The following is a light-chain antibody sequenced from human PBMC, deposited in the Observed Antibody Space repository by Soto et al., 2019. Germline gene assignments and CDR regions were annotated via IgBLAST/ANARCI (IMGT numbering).Light chain of an antibody. CDR1: SSDVGSYNL. CDR3: SSYTTSSTLL. J-gene: IGLJ1*01. CDR2: EVS. Sequence: QSVLTQPASVSGSPGQSITISCTGTSSDVGSYNLVSWFQQHPGKAPQLIIFEVSYRPSGISNRFSGSKSGNTASLTISGLQGEDEAIYYCSSYTTSSTLLFGPGTKVTVL. V-gene: IGLV2-14*02.